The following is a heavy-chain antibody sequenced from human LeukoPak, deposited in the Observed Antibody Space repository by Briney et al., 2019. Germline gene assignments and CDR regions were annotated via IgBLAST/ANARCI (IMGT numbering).Heavy chain of an antibody. D-gene: IGHD3-10*01. Sequence: GGSLRLSCAASGFTFSSYGMHWVRQAPGKGLEWVAFIRYDGSNKYYADSVKGRFTISRDNAKNSLYLQMNSLRAEDTAVYYCARVGSTYYYGSGSYDYYYYMDVWGKGTTVTVSS. CDR3: ARVGSTYYYGSGSYDYYYYMDV. CDR2: IRYDGSNK. J-gene: IGHJ6*03. V-gene: IGHV3-30*02. CDR1: GFTFSSYG.